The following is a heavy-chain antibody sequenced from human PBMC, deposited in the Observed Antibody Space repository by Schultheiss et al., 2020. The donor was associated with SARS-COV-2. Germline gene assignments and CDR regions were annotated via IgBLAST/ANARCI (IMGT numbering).Heavy chain of an antibody. D-gene: IGHD1-7*01. CDR3: ARTGTTKIDY. CDR1: GGSFSGYY. CDR2: IYYSGST. J-gene: IGHJ4*02. Sequence: SETLSLTCAVYGGSFSGYYWSWIRQPPGKGLEWIGYIYYSGSTYYNPSLKSRVTISVDTSKNQFSLKLSSVTAADTAVYYCARTGTTKIDYWGQGTLVTFSS. V-gene: IGHV4-34*01.